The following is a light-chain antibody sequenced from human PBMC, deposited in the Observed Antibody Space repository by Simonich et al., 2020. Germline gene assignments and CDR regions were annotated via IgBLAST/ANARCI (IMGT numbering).Light chain of an antibody. J-gene: IGKJ2*01. CDR3: QQYYSTPYT. CDR1: QSVLHSSNNKNY. CDR2: WAS. V-gene: IGKV4-1*01. Sequence: DIVMTQSPDSLSVSLGERATINCKSSQSVLHSSNNKNYLAGYQQKPGQPPELLIYWASTRASGVPDRFSGSGSGTDFTLTISSLQAEDVAVYYCQQYYSTPYTFGPGTKLEIK.